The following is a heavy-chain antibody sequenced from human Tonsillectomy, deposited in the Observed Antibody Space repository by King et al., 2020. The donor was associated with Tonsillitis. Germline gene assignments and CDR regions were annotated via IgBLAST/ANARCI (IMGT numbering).Heavy chain of an antibody. CDR1: GFIFSGFG. CDR3: VTSIGTGWYIY. V-gene: IGHV3-30*03. Sequence: QVQLVESGGGVVQPGRSLRLSCAASGFIFSGFGMHWVRQAPGKGLEWVAVISYDGSNKYYADSVKGRFTISRDNSKSTLYLQMNSLRAEDTAMYYCVTSIGTGWYIYWGQGTLVTVSS. D-gene: IGHD6-19*01. CDR2: ISYDGSNK. J-gene: IGHJ4*02.